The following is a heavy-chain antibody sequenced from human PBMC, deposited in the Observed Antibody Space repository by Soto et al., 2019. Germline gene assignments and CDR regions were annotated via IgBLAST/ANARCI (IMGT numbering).Heavy chain of an antibody. Sequence: GGSLRLSCAASGFKFRDYSMNWVRQAPGKGLEWVSYIDSSSGSIYYADSVKGRFTISRDNAKNSLYLQMNALRDEDTAVYYCARVEGSIFNYYYYGMDVCGQGTTVTVSS. J-gene: IGHJ6*02. CDR2: IDSSSGSI. CDR1: GFKFRDYS. V-gene: IGHV3-48*02. CDR3: ARVEGSIFNYYYYGMDV. D-gene: IGHD3-9*01.